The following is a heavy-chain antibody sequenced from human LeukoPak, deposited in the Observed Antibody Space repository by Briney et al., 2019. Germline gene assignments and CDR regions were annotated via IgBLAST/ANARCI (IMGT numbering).Heavy chain of an antibody. CDR2: INTDGSST. Sequence: PGGSLRLSCAASGFTSSNYWMHWVRQAPGKGLVWVSRINTDGSSTNYADSVKGRFTISRDNAKNSLYLQMNSLRAEDTAVYYCARAYYDFWSGYHLSWFDPWGQGTLVTVSS. D-gene: IGHD3-3*01. J-gene: IGHJ5*02. CDR1: GFTSSNYW. V-gene: IGHV3-74*01. CDR3: ARAYYDFWSGYHLSWFDP.